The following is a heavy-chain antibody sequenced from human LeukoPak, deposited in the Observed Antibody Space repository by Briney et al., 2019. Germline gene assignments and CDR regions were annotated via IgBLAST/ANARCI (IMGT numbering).Heavy chain of an antibody. Sequence: SETLSLTCAVYGGSFSGYYWSWIRQPPGKGLEWIGEINHSGGTNYNPSIKSRVTISVDTSKNQFSLKLSSVTAADTAVYYCAREVRYYDSSGYRDYYYYMDVWGKGTTVTVSS. V-gene: IGHV4-34*01. D-gene: IGHD3-22*01. CDR2: INHSGGT. CDR1: GGSFSGYY. CDR3: AREVRYYDSSGYRDYYYYMDV. J-gene: IGHJ6*03.